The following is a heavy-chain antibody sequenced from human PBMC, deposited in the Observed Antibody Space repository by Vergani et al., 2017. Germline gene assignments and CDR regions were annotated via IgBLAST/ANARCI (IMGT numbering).Heavy chain of an antibody. V-gene: IGHV1-2*02. Sequence: QVQLVQSGAEVKKPGASVKVSCKASGYTFTGYFMHWVRQAPGQGLEWMGWINPNSGGTNYAQKFQGRVTMTRDTSISTAYMELSRLRSDDTAVYYCARSPGIGSSWYCADYGGQGTLVTVSS. D-gene: IGHD6-13*01. CDR3: ARSPGIGSSWYCADY. CDR2: INPNSGGT. J-gene: IGHJ4*02. CDR1: GYTFTGYF.